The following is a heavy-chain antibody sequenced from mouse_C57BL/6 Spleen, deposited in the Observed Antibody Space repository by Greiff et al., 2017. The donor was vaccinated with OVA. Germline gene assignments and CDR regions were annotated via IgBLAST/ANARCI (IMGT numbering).Heavy chain of an antibody. V-gene: IGHV1-26*01. CDR2: INPNNGGT. CDR3: ARAYYSNYNAMDY. CDR1: GYTFTDYY. D-gene: IGHD2-5*01. Sequence: VQLQQQSGPELVKPGASVKISCKASGYTFTDYYMNWVKQSHGKSLEWIGDINPNNGGTSYNQKFKGKATLTVDKSSSTAYMELLSLTSENSAVYYCARAYYSNYNAMDYWCQGTSVTVSS. J-gene: IGHJ4*01.